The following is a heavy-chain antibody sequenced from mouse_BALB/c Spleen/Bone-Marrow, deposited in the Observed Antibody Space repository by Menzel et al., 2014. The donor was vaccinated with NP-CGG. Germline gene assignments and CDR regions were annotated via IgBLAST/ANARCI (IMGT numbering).Heavy chain of an antibody. D-gene: IGHD2-1*01. J-gene: IGHJ2*01. Sequence: VHVKQSGPVLARPGASVKMSCKASGYSFTSYWMHWVKQRPGQGLEWIGAIYPGNSDTSYNQKFKGKAKLTAVTSATTAYMELSSLTNEDSAVYFCTRKVYYGNPLDYWGQGTTLTVSS. CDR1: GYSFTSYW. CDR3: TRKVYYGNPLDY. V-gene: IGHV1-5*01. CDR2: IYPGNSDT.